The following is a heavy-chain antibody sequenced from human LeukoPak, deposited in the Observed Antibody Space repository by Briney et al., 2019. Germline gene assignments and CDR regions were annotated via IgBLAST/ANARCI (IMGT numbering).Heavy chain of an antibody. CDR1: GFAFSNYA. Sequence: PGTSLRLSCAASGFAFSNYAMYWVRQAPGKGLEWVAVISYDASNQYYADSVKGRFIISRDNSKNTLYLQMNSLRVEDTAVYYCAREAYNTVYFDYWGQGTLVTVSS. J-gene: IGHJ4*02. D-gene: IGHD1-14*01. CDR3: AREAYNTVYFDY. CDR2: ISYDASNQ. V-gene: IGHV3-30*04.